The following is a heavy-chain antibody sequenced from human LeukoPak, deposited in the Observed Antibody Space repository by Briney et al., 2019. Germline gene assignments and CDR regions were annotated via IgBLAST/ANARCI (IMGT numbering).Heavy chain of an antibody. CDR1: GFTFSSYA. V-gene: IGHV3-23*01. J-gene: IGHJ3*02. Sequence: PGGSLRLSCAASGFTFSSYAMSWVRQAPGKGLEWVSAISGSGGSTYYADSVKGRFTISRDNSKNTLYLQMNSLRAEDTAVYYCPKATMIVVVAAGIDIWGQGTMVTVSS. CDR2: ISGSGGST. CDR3: PKATMIVVVAAGIDI. D-gene: IGHD3-22*01.